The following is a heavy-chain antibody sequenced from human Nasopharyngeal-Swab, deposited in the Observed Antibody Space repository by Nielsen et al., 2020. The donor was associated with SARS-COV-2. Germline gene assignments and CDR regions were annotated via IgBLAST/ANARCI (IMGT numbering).Heavy chain of an antibody. CDR3: ARERYSSSWYFDY. CDR1: GFTFSSYG. V-gene: IGHV3-33*01. Sequence: LSLTCAASGFTFSSYGMHWGRQAPGKGLEWVAVIWYDGSNKYYADSVKGRFTISRDNSKNTLYLQMNSLRAEDTAVYYCARERYSSSWYFDYWGQGTLVTVSS. J-gene: IGHJ4*02. D-gene: IGHD6-13*01. CDR2: IWYDGSNK.